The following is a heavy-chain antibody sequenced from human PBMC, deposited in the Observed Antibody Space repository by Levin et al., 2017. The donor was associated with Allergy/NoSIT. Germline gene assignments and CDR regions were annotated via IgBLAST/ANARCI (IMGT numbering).Heavy chain of an antibody. CDR3: ARDQHSSGWNAADY. CDR1: GFPFSSYG. Sequence: PGESLKISCAASGFPFSSYGLHWVRQAPGKGLEWVAVISSDGSNKYYADSVKGRITVSRDNSKNTLYLQMNSLRGEDTAVYYCARDQHSSGWNAADYWGQGTLVTVSS. D-gene: IGHD6-19*01. V-gene: IGHV3-30*04. J-gene: IGHJ4*02. CDR2: ISSDGSNK.